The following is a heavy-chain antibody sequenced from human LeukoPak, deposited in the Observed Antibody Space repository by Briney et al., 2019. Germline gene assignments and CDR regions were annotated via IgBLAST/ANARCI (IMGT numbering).Heavy chain of an antibody. V-gene: IGHV3-23*01. CDR1: GFTFSSHG. CDR2: ISGSGDYT. D-gene: IGHD1-7*01. J-gene: IGHJ6*03. CDR3: AKRRGLELLYYYYMDV. Sequence: PGGSLRLSCAASGFTFSSHGMSWVRQAPGKGLEWVSTISGSGDYTYYADSVKGRFTISRDNSKNTLYLQMNSLRAEDTAVYYCAKRRGLELLYYYYMDVWGKGTTVTVSS.